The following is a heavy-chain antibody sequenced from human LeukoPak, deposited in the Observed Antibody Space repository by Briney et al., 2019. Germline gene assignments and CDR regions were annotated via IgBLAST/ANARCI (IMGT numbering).Heavy chain of an antibody. J-gene: IGHJ4*02. CDR1: GFTFDDHT. D-gene: IGHD1-1*01. Sequence: PGGSLRLSCAASGFTFDDHTMHWVRQAPGKGLEWLTLITWDGGYTYYGDSVKGRFTISRDNSRNSLYLQMNNLGSEDTALYYCASEKNGIFDYWGQGTPVTVSS. CDR3: ASEKNGIFDY. CDR2: ITWDGGYT. V-gene: IGHV3-43*01.